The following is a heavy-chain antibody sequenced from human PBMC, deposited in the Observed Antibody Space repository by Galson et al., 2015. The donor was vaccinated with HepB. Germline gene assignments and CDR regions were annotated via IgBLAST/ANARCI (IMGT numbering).Heavy chain of an antibody. CDR3: AKDSDTEKLGVFDN. D-gene: IGHD7-27*01. V-gene: IGHV3-23*01. J-gene: IGHJ4*02. CDR1: GFRFSTYA. CDR2: ISYSGGST. Sequence: LRLSCAASGFRFSTYAMSWVRQAPGKGLEWVSAISYSGGSTYYADSVKGRFTISRDNSKNTLYLQMNSLRAEDTAIYYCAKDSDTEKLGVFDNWGQGTLVTVSS.